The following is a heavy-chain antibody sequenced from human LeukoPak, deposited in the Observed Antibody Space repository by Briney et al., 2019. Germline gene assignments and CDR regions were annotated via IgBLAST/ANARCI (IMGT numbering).Heavy chain of an antibody. CDR1: GFTFASYA. J-gene: IGHJ5*02. V-gene: IGHV3-23*01. CDR3: GVVVTATREDNWFDP. Sequence: GGSLRLSCAASGFTFASYAMNWVRQAPGKGLEWVSAISGTGGDIHYADSVKGRFIISRDNSKNTLYLQMNSLRAEDTAVYYCGVVVTATREDNWFDPWGQGTLVTVSS. CDR2: ISGTGGDI. D-gene: IGHD2-15*01.